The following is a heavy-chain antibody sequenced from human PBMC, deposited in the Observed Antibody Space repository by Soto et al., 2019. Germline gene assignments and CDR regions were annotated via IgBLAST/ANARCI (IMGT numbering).Heavy chain of an antibody. CDR2: IYRTGST. CDR3: ASRDPGTSVDY. V-gene: IGHV4-4*02. CDR1: GGSFTSNNW. D-gene: IGHD1-7*01. Sequence: QVQLQESGPGLVKPSGTLSLTCAVSGGSFTSNNWWTWVRQPPGQGLEWIGEIYRTGSTNYNPSLKSRVTISLDKSENQFSLKVTSLTAADTAVYYCASRDPGTSVDYWGQGTPVNVSS. J-gene: IGHJ4*02.